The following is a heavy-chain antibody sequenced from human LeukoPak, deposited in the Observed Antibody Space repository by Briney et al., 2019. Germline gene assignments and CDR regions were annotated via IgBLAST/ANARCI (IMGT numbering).Heavy chain of an antibody. J-gene: IGHJ4*02. D-gene: IGHD5-18*01. CDR1: GFTFSGYG. V-gene: IGHV3-33*06. Sequence: GGSLRLSCAASGFTFSGYGMHWVRQAPDKGLEWVAVIWYDGNNKYYADSVKGRFTISRDNSKNTLYLQMNSLRAEDTVVYYCAKDWGYTTMVSYYFDYWGQGALVTVSS. CDR2: IWYDGNNK. CDR3: AKDWGYTTMVSYYFDY.